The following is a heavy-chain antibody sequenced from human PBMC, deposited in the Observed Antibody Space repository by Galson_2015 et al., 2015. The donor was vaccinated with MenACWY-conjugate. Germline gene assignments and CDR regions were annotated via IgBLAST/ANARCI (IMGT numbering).Heavy chain of an antibody. V-gene: IGHV3-30*02. CDR1: GFTFSIYG. CDR2: IQYDGRNE. CDR3: AKDSLGYSSGWFYFDY. D-gene: IGHD6-19*01. J-gene: IGHJ4*02. Sequence: SLRLSCAASGFTFSIYGMHWVRQAPGKGLEWVAFIQYDGRNEYYADSVKGRLTISRDNFKDTLYLQMSSLKPEDTAVYFCAKDSLGYSSGWFYFDYWGQGTLVTVSS.